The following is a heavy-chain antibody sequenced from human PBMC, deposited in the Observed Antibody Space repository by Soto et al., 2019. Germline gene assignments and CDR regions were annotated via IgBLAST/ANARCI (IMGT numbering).Heavy chain of an antibody. CDR1: GFSFSSHW. V-gene: IGHV3-7*03. CDR2: LKQDGNDK. J-gene: IGHJ4*02. Sequence: GGPLRLSCAASGFSFSSHWMSWVRQAPEQGLEWVANLKQDGNDKRYAASVKGRFTISRDNAKSSLYLQMSRLKIEDTAVYYCSRSLAIDFDSWGQGTLVTVSS. CDR3: SRSLAIDFDS.